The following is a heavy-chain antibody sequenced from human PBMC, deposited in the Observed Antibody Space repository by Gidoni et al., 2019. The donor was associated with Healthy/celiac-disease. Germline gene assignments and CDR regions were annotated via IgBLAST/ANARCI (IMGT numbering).Heavy chain of an antibody. J-gene: IGHJ3*02. D-gene: IGHD3-16*01. CDR3: ARGRAGRWGAFDI. CDR1: GFPVSSYE. V-gene: IGHV3-48*03. CDR2: ISSSGSTI. Sequence: EVQLVESGGGLVQPGCSLELSCAASGFPVSSYEMNWVRQAPGKGLEWVSYISSSGSTIYYADSVKGRFPISRDNAKNSLYLQMNSLRAEDTAVYYCARGRAGRWGAFDIWGQGTMVTVSS.